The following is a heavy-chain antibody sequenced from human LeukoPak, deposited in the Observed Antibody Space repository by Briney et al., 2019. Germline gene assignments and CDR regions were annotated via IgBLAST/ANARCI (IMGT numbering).Heavy chain of an antibody. Sequence: GGSLRLSCAASGFTFSAYWMHWVRQAPGKGLVWVSRINTDGSSPTYAASVKDRFTISRDNAKNTLYLQMNSLTAEDTAVYYCARAFRSEDYYYYMDVWGKGTTVTVSS. V-gene: IGHV3-74*01. CDR1: GFTFSAYW. CDR2: INTDGSSP. CDR3: ARAFRSEDYYYYMDV. J-gene: IGHJ6*03.